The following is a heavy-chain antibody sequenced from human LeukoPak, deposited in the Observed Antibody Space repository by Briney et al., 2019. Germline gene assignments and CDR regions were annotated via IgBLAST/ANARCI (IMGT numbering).Heavy chain of an antibody. Sequence: ASVKVSCKASGGTFSSYAISWVRQAPGQGLEWMGGIIPIFGTANYAQKFQGRVTITADKSTSTAYMELSSLRSEGTAVYYCARDQSGYYYYYMDVWGKGTTVTVSS. CDR3: ARDQSGYYYYYMDV. CDR2: IIPIFGTA. J-gene: IGHJ6*03. CDR1: GGTFSSYA. V-gene: IGHV1-69*06. D-gene: IGHD3-3*01.